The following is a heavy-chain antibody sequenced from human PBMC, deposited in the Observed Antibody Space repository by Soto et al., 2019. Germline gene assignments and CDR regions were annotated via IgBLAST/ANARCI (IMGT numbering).Heavy chain of an antibody. CDR2: TAHTGNT. CDR3: ARDMHAGFTHYVDP. V-gene: IGHV4-59*02. D-gene: IGHD4-17*01. CDR1: RVSVTTYH. Sequence: SITCRVSRVSVTTYHFSWTRKISGKGLEWIAYTAHTGNTNYNPSLKSRVIISLDTSKNQVSLQLTSVTAADTAVDYCARDMHAGFTHYVDPWGQGTLVIFSS. J-gene: IGHJ5*02.